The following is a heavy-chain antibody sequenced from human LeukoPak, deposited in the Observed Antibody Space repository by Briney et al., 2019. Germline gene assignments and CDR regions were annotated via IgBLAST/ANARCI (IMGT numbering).Heavy chain of an antibody. J-gene: IGHJ5*02. D-gene: IGHD2-2*01. CDR1: GFIFSSYG. CDR3: AKQEGFCSSTSCYVGWFDP. V-gene: IGHV3-23*01. Sequence: GGSLRLSCAASGFIFSSYGMSWVRQAPGKGLEWVSGISGSGGSTYYADSVKGRFTISRDNSKNTLYLQLNSLRAEDTAVYYCAKQEGFCSSTSCYVGWFDPWGQGTLVTVSS. CDR2: ISGSGGST.